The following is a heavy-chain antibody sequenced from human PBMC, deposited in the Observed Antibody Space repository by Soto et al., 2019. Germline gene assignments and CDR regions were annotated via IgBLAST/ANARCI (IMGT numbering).Heavy chain of an antibody. CDR3: ASGGNWFDP. D-gene: IGHD3-16*01. CDR2: MYYNGNI. Sequence: SETLSLTCNVSGGSISNYYWTWVRQSPEKGLEWIGYMYYNGNINYNPSLKSRVTISIDTSKNQFSLTLKSVTAADTAVYYCASGGNWFDPWGQGVLVTVS. J-gene: IGHJ5*02. V-gene: IGHV4-59*01. CDR1: GGSISNYY.